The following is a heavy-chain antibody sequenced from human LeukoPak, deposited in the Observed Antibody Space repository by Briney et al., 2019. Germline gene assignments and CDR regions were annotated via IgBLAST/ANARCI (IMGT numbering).Heavy chain of an antibody. Sequence: NARGSLRLSCAASGFTFSTFGMNWVRQAPGKGLEWVSSISGSSSSIYYADSVKGRFTISRDNAKNSLYLQMNSLRAEDTAVYYCARGGYSYDYWGQGTLVTVSS. D-gene: IGHD5-18*01. CDR2: ISGSSSSI. J-gene: IGHJ4*02. CDR3: ARGGYSYDY. V-gene: IGHV3-21*06. CDR1: GFTFSTFG.